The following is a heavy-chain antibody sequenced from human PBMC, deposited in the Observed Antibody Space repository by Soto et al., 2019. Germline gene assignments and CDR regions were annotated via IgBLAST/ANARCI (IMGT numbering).Heavy chain of an antibody. CDR2: IIPISETT. V-gene: IGHV1-69*01. CDR1: GGTFSSYA. J-gene: IGHJ6*02. D-gene: IGHD2-2*01. Sequence: QMQLVQSGAEVKKPGSSVKVSCKASGGTFSSYAISWVRQAPGQGLEWMGGIIPISETTNYAQKFQGRVTITADEYKSTAYMELSSLRSEDTAVYYCARSQGSSTSLEIYYYYYYGMDVWGQGTTVTVSS. CDR3: ARSQGSSTSLEIYYYYYYGMDV.